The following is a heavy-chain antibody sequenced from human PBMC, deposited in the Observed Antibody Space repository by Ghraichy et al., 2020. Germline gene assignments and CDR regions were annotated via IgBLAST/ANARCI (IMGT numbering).Heavy chain of an antibody. CDR3: AKALLIGGTSPPSDF. CDR2: ISGSGSGT. Sequence: GGSLRLSCAASGFTFSSYAMSWVRQAPGKGLEWVSGISGSGSGTYYADSVRGRFTISRDNSKSTLYLQMNSLRAEDTAVYSCAKALLIGGTSPPSDFWGQGTLVTVSS. J-gene: IGHJ4*02. V-gene: IGHV3-23*01. CDR1: GFTFSSYA. D-gene: IGHD1-7*01.